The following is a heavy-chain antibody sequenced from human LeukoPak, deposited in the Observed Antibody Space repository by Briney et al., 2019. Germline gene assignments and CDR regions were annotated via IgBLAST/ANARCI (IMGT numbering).Heavy chain of an antibody. V-gene: IGHV3-53*01. CDR2: IYSGGST. J-gene: IGHJ4*02. CDR1: GFTVSSNY. D-gene: IGHD6-19*01. CDR3: AREIAVAGGTNFDY. Sequence: PGGSLRLSCAASGFTVSSNYMSWVRQAPGKGLEWVSVIYSGGSTYYADSVKGRFTISSDNSKNTLYLQMNSLRAEDTAVYYCAREIAVAGGTNFDYWGQGTLVTVSS.